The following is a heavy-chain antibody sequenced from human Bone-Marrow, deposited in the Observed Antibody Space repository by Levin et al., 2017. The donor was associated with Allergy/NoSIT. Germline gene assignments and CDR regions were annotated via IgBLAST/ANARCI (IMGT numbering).Heavy chain of an antibody. Sequence: PGESLKISCAASGFTFSSYGMHWVRQAPGKGLEWVAVIWYDGSNKYYADSVKGRFTISRDNSKNTLYLQMNSLRAEDTAVYYCARDSTNFGVVMVNYYYYYMDVWGKGTTVTVSS. CDR1: GFTFSSYG. CDR2: IWYDGSNK. D-gene: IGHD3-3*01. V-gene: IGHV3-33*01. CDR3: ARDSTNFGVVMVNYYYYYMDV. J-gene: IGHJ6*03.